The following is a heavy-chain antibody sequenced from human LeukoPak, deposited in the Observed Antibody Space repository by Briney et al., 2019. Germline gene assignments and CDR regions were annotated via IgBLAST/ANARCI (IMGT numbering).Heavy chain of an antibody. Sequence: SETLSLTCAVYGGSFSGYYWSWIRQPPGKGLEWIGEINHSGSTNYNPSLKSRVTISVDTSKNQFSLKLSSVTAADTAVYCCARLRIRGITISGVDLRDWFDPWGQGTLITVSS. J-gene: IGHJ5*02. D-gene: IGHD3-3*01. CDR1: GGSFSGYY. CDR2: INHSGST. V-gene: IGHV4-34*01. CDR3: ARLRIRGITISGVDLRDWFDP.